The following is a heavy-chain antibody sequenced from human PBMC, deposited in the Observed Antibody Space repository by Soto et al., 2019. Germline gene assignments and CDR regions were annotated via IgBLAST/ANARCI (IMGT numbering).Heavy chain of an antibody. D-gene: IGHD6-19*01. CDR1: GFTFSSYS. Sequence: GGSLRLSCAASGFTFSSYSMNWVRQAPGKGLEWVSYISSSSSTIYYADSVKGRFTISRDNAKNSLYLQMNSLRDEETAVYYCAGVLGWDKLETATRWGYYYYGMDVWGQGTTVTVSS. CDR3: AGVLGWDKLETATRWGYYYYGMDV. V-gene: IGHV3-48*02. CDR2: ISSSSSTI. J-gene: IGHJ6*02.